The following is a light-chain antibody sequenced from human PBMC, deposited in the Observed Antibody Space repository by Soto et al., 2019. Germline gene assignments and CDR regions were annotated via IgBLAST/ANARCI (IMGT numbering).Light chain of an antibody. CDR2: EVS. V-gene: IGLV2-14*01. Sequence: QSALTQPASVSGSPGQSITISCTGTSSDVGGYNYVSWYRQHPGKAPKLMIYEVSNRPSGVSNRFSGSKSGNTASLTISGLQAEDEADYYCSSFAANDNVVFGGGTKVTVL. CDR3: SSFAANDNVV. CDR1: SSDVGGYNY. J-gene: IGLJ3*02.